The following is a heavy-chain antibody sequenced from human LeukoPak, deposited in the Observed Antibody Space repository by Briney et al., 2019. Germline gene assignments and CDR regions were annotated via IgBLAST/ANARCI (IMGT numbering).Heavy chain of an antibody. CDR1: GFTFSSYS. D-gene: IGHD6-13*01. J-gene: IGHJ4*02. Sequence: PGGSLRLSCAAPGFTFSSYSMNWVRQAPGKGLEWVSSISSSSYIYYADSVKGRFTISRDNAKNSLYLQMNSLRAEDTAVYYCARDIASARSRAAGNCWGQGTLVTVSS. V-gene: IGHV3-21*01. CDR2: ISSSSYI. CDR3: ARDIASARSRAAGNC.